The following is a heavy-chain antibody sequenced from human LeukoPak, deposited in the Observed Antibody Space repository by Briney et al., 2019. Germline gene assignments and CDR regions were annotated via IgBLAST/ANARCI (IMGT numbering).Heavy chain of an antibody. CDR3: ARGRVGATSPLGY. D-gene: IGHD1-26*01. CDR1: DGSFSGYY. CDR2: INHSGST. Sequence: SETLSLTCAVYDGSFSGYYWNWIRQPPGKGLEWIGEINHSGSTNYNPSLKSRVTISVDTSKNQFPLKLSSVTAADTAVYYCARGRVGATSPLGYWGQGTLVTVSS. V-gene: IGHV4-34*01. J-gene: IGHJ4*02.